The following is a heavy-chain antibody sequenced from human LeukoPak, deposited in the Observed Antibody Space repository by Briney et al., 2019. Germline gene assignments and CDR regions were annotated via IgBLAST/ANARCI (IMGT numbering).Heavy chain of an antibody. CDR3: ARDLSGVAGYTYGRGIDY. J-gene: IGHJ4*02. CDR2: IKKDGSEK. V-gene: IGHV3-7*01. D-gene: IGHD5-18*01. CDR1: GFTFNNYA. Sequence: GGSLRLSCAASGFTFNNYAMSWVRQAPGKGLEWVANIKKDGSEKYYVDSVKGRFTISRDNAKTSLYLQMNSLRAEDTAVYYCARDLSGVAGYTYGRGIDYWGQGTLVTVSS.